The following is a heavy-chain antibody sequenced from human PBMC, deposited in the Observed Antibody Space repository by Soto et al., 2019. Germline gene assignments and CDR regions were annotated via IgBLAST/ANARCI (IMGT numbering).Heavy chain of an antibody. CDR3: TTDSYGFNYYDSSGYSPFDY. D-gene: IGHD3-22*01. Sequence: GGSLRLSCAASGFTFSNAWMNWVRQAPGKGLEWVGRIKSKPDGGTTDYAAPVKGRFTISRDDSKNTLYLQMNSLKTEDTAVYYCTTDSYGFNYYDSSGYSPFDYWGQGTLVTVSS. CDR1: GFTFSNAW. CDR2: IKSKPDGGTT. J-gene: IGHJ4*02. V-gene: IGHV3-15*07.